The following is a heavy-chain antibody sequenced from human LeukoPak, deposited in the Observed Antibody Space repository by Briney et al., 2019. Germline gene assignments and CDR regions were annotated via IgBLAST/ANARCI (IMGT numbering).Heavy chain of an antibody. V-gene: IGHV1-18*04. D-gene: IGHD2-2*01. CDR2: ISTYNGNT. Sequence: VASVKVSCKGSGYNFDRYSVNWVRQAPGQGPEWVGWISTYNGNTFYAQKFEGRVTMTTDTSTNTVYMDLRSLRSDDTAVYYCARGLEHCRNIICSNSAYWGQGTLVTISS. CDR3: ARGLEHCRNIICSNSAY. J-gene: IGHJ4*02. CDR1: GYNFDRYS.